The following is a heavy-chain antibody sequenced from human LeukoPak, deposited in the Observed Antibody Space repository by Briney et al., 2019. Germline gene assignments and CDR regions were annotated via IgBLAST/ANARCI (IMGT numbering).Heavy chain of an antibody. Sequence: ASVKVSCKASGYTFTVYYIHWVRQAPGQGLEWLWWINPHSGGTNYSQRVQGRVTMTRDTSISTAYMELSRLRSDDTAVYYCARVLWFGELFFDYWGQGTLVTVSS. CDR1: GYTFTVYY. V-gene: IGHV1-2*02. CDR3: ARVLWFGELFFDY. J-gene: IGHJ4*02. CDR2: INPHSGGT. D-gene: IGHD3-10*01.